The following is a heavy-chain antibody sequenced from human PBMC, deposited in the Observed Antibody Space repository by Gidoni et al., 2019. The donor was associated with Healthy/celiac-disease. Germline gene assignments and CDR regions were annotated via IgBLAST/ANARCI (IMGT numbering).Heavy chain of an antibody. CDR3: AKAFFPPRWLLGDDAFDI. J-gene: IGHJ3*02. CDR2: ISWNSGSI. Sequence: RSLRLSCAASGFTFDDYAMHWVRPAPGKGLEWVAGISWNSGSIGYADSVKGRFTISRDNAKTSLYLQMNSLRAEDTALYDCAKAFFPPRWLLGDDAFDIWGQGTMVTVSS. CDR1: GFTFDDYA. D-gene: IGHD1-26*01. V-gene: IGHV3-9*01.